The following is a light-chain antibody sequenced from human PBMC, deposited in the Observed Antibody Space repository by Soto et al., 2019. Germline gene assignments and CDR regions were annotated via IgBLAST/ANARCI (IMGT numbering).Light chain of an antibody. CDR1: SSDVGSYNL. Sequence: QSALTQPASVSGSPGQSITISCTGTSSDVGSYNLVSWYQQHPGKAPKLMIYEVTNRPSGVSSRFSGSRSGNTASLTISGLQAEDEADYYCCSYAGTSTFVVFGGGTKLPVL. CDR2: EVT. V-gene: IGLV2-23*02. J-gene: IGLJ2*01. CDR3: CSYAGTSTFVV.